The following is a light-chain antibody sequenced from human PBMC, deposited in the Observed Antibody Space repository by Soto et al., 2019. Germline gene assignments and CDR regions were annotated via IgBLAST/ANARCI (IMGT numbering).Light chain of an antibody. CDR1: QSLLHSNGYNY. Sequence: DIVMTQSPLSLPVTPGEPASISCRSSQSLLHSNGYNYLDWYLQKPGQSPQLLIYLGSNRASGVPDRFSGSGSGTDFTLKISSVEAEDVGVYYCMQAIQTPRTFGQGTKVEIK. J-gene: IGKJ1*01. CDR2: LGS. V-gene: IGKV2-28*01. CDR3: MQAIQTPRT.